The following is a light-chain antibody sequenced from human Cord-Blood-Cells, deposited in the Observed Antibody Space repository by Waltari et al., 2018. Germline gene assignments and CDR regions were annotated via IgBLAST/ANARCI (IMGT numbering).Light chain of an antibody. Sequence: QSALTRPAPLSGSPGNPFTISGTGTSVTVGGINYFSWYQQHPGKAPKLMIYDVSNRPSGVSNRFSGSKSGNTASLTISGLQAEDEADYYCSSYTSSSTVVFGGGTKLTVL. V-gene: IGLV2-14*01. J-gene: IGLJ2*01. CDR3: SSYTSSSTVV. CDR1: SVTVGGINY. CDR2: DVS.